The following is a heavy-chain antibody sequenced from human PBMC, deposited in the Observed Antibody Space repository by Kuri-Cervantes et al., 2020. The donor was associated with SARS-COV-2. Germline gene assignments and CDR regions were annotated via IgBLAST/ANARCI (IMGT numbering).Heavy chain of an antibody. D-gene: IGHD3-3*01. J-gene: IGHJ4*02. Sequence: SETLSLTCAVSGYSISSGYYWGWIRQPPGKGLEWIGSIYHSGSTYYNPSLKSRVTISVDTSKNQFSLKLSSVTAADTAVYYCARGKYDFWSGKSFDYWGQGTLVTFSS. V-gene: IGHV4-38-2*01. CDR1: GYSISSGYY. CDR3: ARGKYDFWSGKSFDY. CDR2: IYHSGST.